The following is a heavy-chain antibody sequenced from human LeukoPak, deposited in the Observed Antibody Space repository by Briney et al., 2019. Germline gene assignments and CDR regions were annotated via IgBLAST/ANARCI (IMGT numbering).Heavy chain of an antibody. CDR2: IIPIFGVA. CDR3: ARASERDGYNLFDY. V-gene: IGHV1-69*04. CDR1: GGTCSSYA. Sequence: GASVKVSCKASGGTCSSYAISWVRQAPGQGLEWMGRIIPIFGVANYAQKFQGRVTITADKSTSAAYMELSSLRSEDTAVYYCARASERDGYNLFDYWGQGTLVTVSS. D-gene: IGHD5-24*01. J-gene: IGHJ4*02.